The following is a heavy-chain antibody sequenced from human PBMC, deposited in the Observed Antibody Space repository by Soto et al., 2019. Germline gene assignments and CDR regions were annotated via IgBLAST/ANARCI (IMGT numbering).Heavy chain of an antibody. CDR2: ISYDGSNK. CDR3: AKKLNYYDNSGYYLDY. D-gene: IGHD3-22*01. CDR1: GFTFSSYG. J-gene: IGHJ4*02. V-gene: IGHV3-30*18. Sequence: GESLRLSCAASGFTFSSYGMHWVRQAPGKGLEWVAVISYDGSNKYYADSVKGRFTISRDNSKNTLYLQMNSLRAEDTAVYYCAKKLNYYDNSGYYLDYWGQGTLVTVSS.